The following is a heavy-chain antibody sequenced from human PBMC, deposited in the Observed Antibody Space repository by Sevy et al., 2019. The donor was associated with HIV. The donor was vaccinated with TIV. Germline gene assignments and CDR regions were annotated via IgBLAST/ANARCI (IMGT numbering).Heavy chain of an antibody. CDR2: TWYDGNNK. V-gene: IGHV3-33*01. Sequence: GGSLRLSCAASGFTFSNYGIHWVRQAPGKGLEWVAVTWYDGNNKNYTDSVKGRFTISRDNSKKTLYRQVNSLRAEDTAVYYCARGPLRYCSSTSCYEGDYYYYGMDVWGQGTTVTVSS. D-gene: IGHD2-2*01. CDR1: GFTFSNYG. J-gene: IGHJ6*02. CDR3: ARGPLRYCSSTSCYEGDYYYYGMDV.